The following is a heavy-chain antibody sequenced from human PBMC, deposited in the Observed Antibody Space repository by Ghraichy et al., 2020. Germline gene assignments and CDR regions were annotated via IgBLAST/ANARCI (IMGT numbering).Heavy chain of an antibody. CDR1: GFTFSSYA. D-gene: IGHD1-7*01. CDR3: ARDSGEYNWNYGRLAVEI. Sequence: GGSLRLSCAASGFTFSSYAMHWVRQAPGKGLEWVAVISYNGSNKYYADSVEGRFTISRDNSKNTLSLQMNSLRAEDTAVYYCARDSGEYNWNYGRLAVEIWGKGGMVTVAS. J-gene: IGHJ3*02. CDR2: ISYNGSNK. V-gene: IGHV3-30-3*01.